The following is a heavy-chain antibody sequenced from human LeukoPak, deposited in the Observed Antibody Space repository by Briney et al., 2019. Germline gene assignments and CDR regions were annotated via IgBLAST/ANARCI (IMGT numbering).Heavy chain of an antibody. CDR2: IHYDGKI. CDR1: GFSISGKF. V-gene: IGHV3-53*01. J-gene: IGHJ4*02. Sequence: GGSLRLSCAASGFSISGKFMCWVRQAQGKGLEWVSIIHYDGKIRYAGSVGGRFTIYRDDSENTLFLQMNSLRVDDTAVYFCASGDGYLQPYWGQGTLVTVSS. CDR3: ASGDGYLQPY. D-gene: IGHD2-21*01.